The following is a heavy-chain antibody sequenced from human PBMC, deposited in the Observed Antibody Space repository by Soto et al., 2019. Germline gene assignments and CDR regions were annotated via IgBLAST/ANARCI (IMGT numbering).Heavy chain of an antibody. CDR1: VYTFTGYY. CDR2: INPNSGGT. V-gene: IGHV1-2*04. CDR3: ARGRRIMITFGGVIVMSYYGMDV. Sequence: GASVKVSCKASVYTFTGYYMHWVRQAPGQGLEWMGWINPNSGGTNYAQKFQGWVTMTRDTSISTAYMELSRLRSDDTAVYYCARGRRIMITFGGVIVMSYYGMDVWGQGTTVTVSS. D-gene: IGHD3-16*02. J-gene: IGHJ6*02.